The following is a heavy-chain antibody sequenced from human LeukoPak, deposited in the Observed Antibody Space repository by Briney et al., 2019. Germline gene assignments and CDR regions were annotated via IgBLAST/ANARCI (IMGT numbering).Heavy chain of an antibody. J-gene: IGHJ5*02. CDR2: IWYDGSNK. V-gene: IGHV3-33*06. CDR1: GFTFSSYA. D-gene: IGHD5-12*01. CDR3: AKEVATGWFDP. Sequence: GGSLRLSCAASGFTFSSYAMSWVRQAPGKGLEWVAVIWYDGSNKYYADSVKGRFTISRDNSKNTLYLQMNSLRAEDTAVYYCAKEVATGWFDPWGQEPWSPSPQ.